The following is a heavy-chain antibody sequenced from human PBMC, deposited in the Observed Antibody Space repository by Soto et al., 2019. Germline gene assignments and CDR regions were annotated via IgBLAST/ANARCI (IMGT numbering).Heavy chain of an antibody. Sequence: QTLSHTCAISGDSVSSNSAAWNWIRQSPSRGLEWLGRTYYRSKWYNDYAVSVKSRITINPDTSKNQFSLQLNSVTPEDTAVYYCAREYSSSSIYFFLSGMDVWGQGTTVTVSS. V-gene: IGHV6-1*01. J-gene: IGHJ6*02. CDR1: GDSVSSNSAA. CDR2: TYYRSKWYN. CDR3: AREYSSSSIYFFLSGMDV. D-gene: IGHD6-6*01.